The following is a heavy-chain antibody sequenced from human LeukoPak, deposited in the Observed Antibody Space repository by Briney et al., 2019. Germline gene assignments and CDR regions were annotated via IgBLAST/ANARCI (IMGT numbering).Heavy chain of an antibody. Sequence: GRSLRLSCAASGFTFSNYAMHWVRQAPGKGLEWVAIISYDGNDKYYTDSVKGRFTISRDKSKDTLYLQMNSLRAEDTAVYYCARDRDTAMGLWGQGTLVTVSS. CDR3: ARDRDTAMGL. D-gene: IGHD5-18*01. J-gene: IGHJ4*02. CDR1: GFTFSNYA. V-gene: IGHV3-30-3*01. CDR2: ISYDGNDK.